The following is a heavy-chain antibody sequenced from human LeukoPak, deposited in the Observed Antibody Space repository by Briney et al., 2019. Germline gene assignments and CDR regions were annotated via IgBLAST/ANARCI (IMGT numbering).Heavy chain of an antibody. J-gene: IGHJ5*02. CDR1: GGTFSSYA. CDR2: IIPILGLA. Sequence: SVKVSCKASGGTFSSYAISWVRQAPGQGLEWMGRIIPILGLANYAQKFQGRVTITADKSTSTAYMELSSLRSEDTAVYYCARSYQLLLGWFDPWGQGTLVTVSS. CDR3: ARSYQLLLGWFDP. V-gene: IGHV1-69*04. D-gene: IGHD2-2*01.